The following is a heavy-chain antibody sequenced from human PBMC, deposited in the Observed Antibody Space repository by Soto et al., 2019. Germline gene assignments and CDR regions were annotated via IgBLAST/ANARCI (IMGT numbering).Heavy chain of an antibody. Sequence: EVQLVESGGGLVKPGGSLRLSCAASGFTFSNGWMSWVRQAPGKGLEWVGRIKSKIAGGKTDYSAPVKGRFTISRDDSQATLYLQMNSLKTEDTAVYYCATDSTQTFCDGWPCYSLQTKIHDSWGQGTLVTVSS. CDR1: GFTFSNGW. V-gene: IGHV3-15*01. D-gene: IGHD2-15*01. J-gene: IGHJ4*02. CDR3: ATDSTQTFCDGWPCYSLQTKIHDS. CDR2: IKSKIAGGKT.